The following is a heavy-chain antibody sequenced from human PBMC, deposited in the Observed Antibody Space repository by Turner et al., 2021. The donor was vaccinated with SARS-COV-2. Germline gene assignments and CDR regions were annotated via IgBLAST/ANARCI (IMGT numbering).Heavy chain of an antibody. Sequence: QVQLVESGGGVVQPGRSLSLSCAASGFTFSSNVMHWVRQAPGKGLEWVAVISYDGSNKYYADSVKGRFTISRDNSKNTLYLQMNSLRAEDTAVYYCARDTGDFDLWGRGTLVTVSS. J-gene: IGHJ2*01. CDR3: ARDTGDFDL. V-gene: IGHV3-30-3*01. CDR2: ISYDGSNK. CDR1: GFTFSSNV. D-gene: IGHD3-10*01.